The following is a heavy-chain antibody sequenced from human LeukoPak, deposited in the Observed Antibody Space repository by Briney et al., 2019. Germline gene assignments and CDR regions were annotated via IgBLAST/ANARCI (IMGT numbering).Heavy chain of an antibody. CDR1: GFTFSTSW. Sequence: GGSLRLSCAASGFTFSTSWMTGVRQAPGEGLGWVAHIKEDGSEAYYVDSVKDRFTISRDNAKSSLYLQMDRLRDEDTSIYYCARDEVATWSAFDVWGQGTVVTVSS. V-gene: IGHV3-7*01. D-gene: IGHD5-12*01. CDR2: IKEDGSEA. CDR3: ARDEVATWSAFDV. J-gene: IGHJ3*01.